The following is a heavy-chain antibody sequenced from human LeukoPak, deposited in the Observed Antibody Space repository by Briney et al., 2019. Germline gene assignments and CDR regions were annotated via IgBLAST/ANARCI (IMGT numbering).Heavy chain of an antibody. CDR3: ARTTLEYSSSLHWFDP. V-gene: IGHV7-4-1*02. Sequence: ASVKVSCKTSGYTFTTYGISWVRQAPGQGLEWMGWINTNTGNPTYAQGFTGRFVFSLDTSVSTAYLQISSLKAEDTAVYYCARTTLEYSSSLHWFDPWGQGTLVTVSS. J-gene: IGHJ5*02. D-gene: IGHD6-6*01. CDR1: GYTFTTYG. CDR2: INTNTGNP.